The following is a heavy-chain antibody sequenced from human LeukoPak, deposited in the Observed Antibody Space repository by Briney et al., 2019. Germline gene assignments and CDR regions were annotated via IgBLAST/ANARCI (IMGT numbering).Heavy chain of an antibody. D-gene: IGHD3-10*01. Sequence: GASVKVSCKASGYTFTSYGISWVRQAPGQGLEWMGWISAYNGNTNYAQKLQGRVTMTTDTSTSTAYMELRSLRSDDTAVYYCARDQIDVLLWFGELSSFDYWGQGTLVTVSS. CDR2: ISAYNGNT. V-gene: IGHV1-18*01. CDR1: GYTFTSYG. CDR3: ARDQIDVLLWFGELSSFDY. J-gene: IGHJ4*02.